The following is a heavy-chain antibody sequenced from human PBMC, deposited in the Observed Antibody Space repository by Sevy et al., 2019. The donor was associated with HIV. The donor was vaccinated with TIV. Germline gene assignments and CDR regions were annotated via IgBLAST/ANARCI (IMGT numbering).Heavy chain of an antibody. CDR1: GFTFSSYT. Sequence: GGSLRLSCAASGFTFSSYTLNWVRQAPGMGLEWVSSISYSSEYIYYADSVKGRFTISRDNAKNSLYLQMSSLRAEDTAVYYCATDKGGYDPFDYWGQRTLVTVSS. CDR3: ATDKGGYDPFDY. D-gene: IGHD5-12*01. J-gene: IGHJ4*02. V-gene: IGHV3-21*01. CDR2: ISYSSEYI.